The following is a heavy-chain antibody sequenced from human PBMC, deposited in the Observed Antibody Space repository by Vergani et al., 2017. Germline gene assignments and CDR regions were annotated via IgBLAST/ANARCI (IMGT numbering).Heavy chain of an antibody. D-gene: IGHD3-16*01. CDR1: GFTFRRYA. V-gene: IGHV3-30*04. CDR2: ISYDGSNK. Sequence: QVQLVESGGGVVQPGRSLRLSCPASGFTFRRYAMHWVRPAPGKGLEWVAVISYDGSNKYYADSVKGRFTISRDNAKNTLYLQMNSLRAEDTAVYDCARTSPLRGSPKYGMDVWGQGTTVTVSS. J-gene: IGHJ6*02. CDR3: ARTSPLRGSPKYGMDV.